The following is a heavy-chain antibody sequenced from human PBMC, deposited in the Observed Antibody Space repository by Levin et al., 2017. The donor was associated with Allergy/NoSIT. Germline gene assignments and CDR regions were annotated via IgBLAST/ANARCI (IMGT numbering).Heavy chain of an antibody. CDR2: IYTSGST. J-gene: IGHJ4*02. CDR3: ARDYPYYYDSSGDYDLFDY. D-gene: IGHD3-22*01. CDR1: GGSISSYY. V-gene: IGHV4-4*07. Sequence: GSLRLSCTVSGGSISSYYWSWIRQPAGKGLEWIGRIYTSGSTNYNPSLKSRVTMSVDTSKNQFSLKLSSVTAADTAVYYCARDYPYYYDSSGDYDLFDYWGQGTLVTVSS.